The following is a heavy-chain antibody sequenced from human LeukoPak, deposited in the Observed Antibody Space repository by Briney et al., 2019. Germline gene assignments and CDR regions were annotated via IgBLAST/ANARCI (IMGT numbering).Heavy chain of an antibody. Sequence: ASVKVSCKASGGTFSSYGISWVRQAPGQGLEWMGWISAYNGNTNYAQKLQGRVTMTTDTSTSTAYMELRSLRSDDTAVYYCARDSEQSGSYFDYYYYGMDVWGQGTTVTVSS. J-gene: IGHJ6*02. CDR3: ARDSEQSGSYFDYYYYGMDV. CDR2: ISAYNGNT. D-gene: IGHD1-26*01. V-gene: IGHV1-18*01. CDR1: GGTFSSYG.